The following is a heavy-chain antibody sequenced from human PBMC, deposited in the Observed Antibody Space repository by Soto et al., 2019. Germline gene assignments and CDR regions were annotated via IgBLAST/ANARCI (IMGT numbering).Heavy chain of an antibody. CDR1: GDSFEFQS. J-gene: IGHJ5*02. V-gene: IGHV1-69*14. Sequence: VQLTQSEAQLKQPGSSMKVSCQTSGDSFEFQSVNRVRQAPGLGLEWLGGVLPLYNKAIYAPKFQGRVTINADSSTKTVSLRMTSLHFDDSAVYFCAWDHGGSLLSTWFHILGQGTPVTVS. CDR2: VLPLYNKA. CDR3: AWDHGGSLLSTWFHI. D-gene: IGHD1-26*01.